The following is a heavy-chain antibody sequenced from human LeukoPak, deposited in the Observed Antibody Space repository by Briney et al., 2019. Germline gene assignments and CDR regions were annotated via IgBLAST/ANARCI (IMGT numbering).Heavy chain of an antibody. Sequence: PGGSLRLSCAASGFTFSDYYMSWIRQAPGKGLECVSYISTSGGTIYYADSVKGRFTISRDNAKNSLYLQLNSLRAEDTAVYYCARDDYGGKDYWGQGTLVTVSS. V-gene: IGHV3-11*01. J-gene: IGHJ4*02. D-gene: IGHD4-23*01. CDR3: ARDDYGGKDY. CDR1: GFTFSDYY. CDR2: ISTSGGTI.